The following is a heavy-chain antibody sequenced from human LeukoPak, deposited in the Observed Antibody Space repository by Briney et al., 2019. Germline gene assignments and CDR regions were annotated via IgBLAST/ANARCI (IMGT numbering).Heavy chain of an antibody. CDR3: ARDQQGNFDY. CDR1: GGSFSGYY. J-gene: IGHJ4*02. CDR2: INHSGST. Sequence: SQTLPHTCAVYGGSFSGYYWSWIRQPPGKGLEWIGEINHSGSTNYNPSLKSRVTISVDTSKNQFSLKLSSVTAADTAVYYCARDQQGNFDYWGQGTLVTVSS. V-gene: IGHV4-34*01. D-gene: IGHD7-27*01.